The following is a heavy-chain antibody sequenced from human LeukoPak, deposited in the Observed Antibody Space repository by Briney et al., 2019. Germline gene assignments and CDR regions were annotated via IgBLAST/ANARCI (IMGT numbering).Heavy chain of an antibody. J-gene: IGHJ5*02. Sequence: XGLEWIGYIYYSGTTNYNPSLKSRVTISVDTSKNQFSLKLSSVTAADTAVYYCARGPYRFDPWGQGTLVTVSS. D-gene: IGHD2-2*02. CDR3: ARGPYRFDP. CDR2: IYYSGTT. V-gene: IGHV4-59*01.